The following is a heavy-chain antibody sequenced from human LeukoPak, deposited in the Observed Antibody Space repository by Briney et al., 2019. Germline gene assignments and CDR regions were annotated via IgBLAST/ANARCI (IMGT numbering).Heavy chain of an antibody. CDR1: GGSISSHY. V-gene: IGHV4-39*01. Sequence: PSETLSLTCTVSGGSISSHYWGWIRQPPGKGLEWIGSIYYSGNTYYNPSLRSRLTISVDTSKNQFSLKLSSVTAADTAVYYCARHGAAAAGTNFDCWGQGTLVTVSS. J-gene: IGHJ4*02. CDR3: ARHGAAAAGTNFDC. D-gene: IGHD6-13*01. CDR2: IYYSGNT.